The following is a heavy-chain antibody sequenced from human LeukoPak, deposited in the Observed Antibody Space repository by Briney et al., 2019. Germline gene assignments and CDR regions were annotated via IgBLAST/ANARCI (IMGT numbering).Heavy chain of an antibody. V-gene: IGHV4-34*01. CDR2: INHSGST. J-gene: IGHJ5*02. Sequence: PSETLSLTCAVYGGSFSGYYWSWIRQPPGKGLEWIGEINHSGSTNYNPSLKSRVTISVDTSKNQFSLKLSSATAADTAVYYCARRMRYLGWFDPWGQGTLVTVSS. CDR1: GGSFSGYY. D-gene: IGHD3-9*01. CDR3: ARRMRYLGWFDP.